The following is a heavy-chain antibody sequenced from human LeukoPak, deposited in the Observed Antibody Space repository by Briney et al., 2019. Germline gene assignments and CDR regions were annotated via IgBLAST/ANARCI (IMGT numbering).Heavy chain of an antibody. V-gene: IGHV4-59*01. D-gene: IGHD6-19*01. CDR1: GGSISSYS. CDR3: ARSSSGWYHAFDI. J-gene: IGHJ3*02. Sequence: PSETLSLTCTVSGGSISSYSWSWIRQPPGKGLEWIGYIYYSGSTKYNASLKSRVTVSVDTSKNQFSLKLSSVTAADTAVYYCARSSSGWYHAFDIWGQGTMVTVSS. CDR2: IYYSGST.